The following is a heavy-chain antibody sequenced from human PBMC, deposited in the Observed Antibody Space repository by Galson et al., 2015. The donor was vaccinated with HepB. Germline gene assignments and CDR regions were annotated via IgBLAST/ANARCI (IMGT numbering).Heavy chain of an antibody. D-gene: IGHD2-15*01. V-gene: IGHV5-51*01. CDR1: GYSFTSYW. J-gene: IGHJ5*02. Sequence: QSGAEVKKPGESLKISCKGSGYSFTSYWIGWVRQMPGKGLEWMGIIYPGDPDTRYSPSFQGQVTISADKSISTAYLQWSSLKASDTAMYYCAMTQDVGGAVNWFDPWGQGTLVTVSS. CDR2: IYPGDPDT. CDR3: AMTQDVGGAVNWFDP.